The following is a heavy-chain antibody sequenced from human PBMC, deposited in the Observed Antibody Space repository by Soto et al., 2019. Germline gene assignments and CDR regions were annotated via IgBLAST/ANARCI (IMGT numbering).Heavy chain of an antibody. V-gene: IGHV3-33*01. CDR3: ARDRRGSGWYDYFDY. CDR1: GFTFSSYG. Sequence: QVQLVESGGGVVQPGRSLRLSCAASGFTFSSYGMHWVRQAPGKGLEWVAVIWYDGSNENYADSVKGRFTISRDNSKNTLYLQMNSLRAEDTALYYCARDRRGSGWYDYFDYWGQGTLVTGSS. CDR2: IWYDGSNE. D-gene: IGHD6-19*01. J-gene: IGHJ4*02.